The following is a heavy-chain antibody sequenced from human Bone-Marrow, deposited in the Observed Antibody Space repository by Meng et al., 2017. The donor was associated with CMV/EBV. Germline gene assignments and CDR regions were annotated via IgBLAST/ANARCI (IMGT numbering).Heavy chain of an antibody. CDR2: IYYSGST. V-gene: IGHV4-39*02. Sequence: SETLSLTCTVSGGSISSSSYYWGWIRQPPGKGLEWIGSIYYSGSTYYNPSLKSRVTISVDTSKNQFSLKLSSVTAADTAVYYCAREGWGYLNYWGQGTLVTVSS. D-gene: IGHD2-15*01. J-gene: IGHJ4*02. CDR1: GGSISSSSYY. CDR3: AREGWGYLNY.